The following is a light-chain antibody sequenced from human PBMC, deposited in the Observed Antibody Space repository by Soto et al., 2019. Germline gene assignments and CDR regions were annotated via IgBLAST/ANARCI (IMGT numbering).Light chain of an antibody. Sequence: EIVLTQSPATLSLSPGERATLSCRASQSVSSYLAWYQQKPGQAPRLLIYDASNRATGIPARFSGSGSGTDSTLPLSSLEPEDFAVYYCQQRSNWPKVAFGGWTKV. J-gene: IGKJ4*01. V-gene: IGKV3-11*01. CDR1: QSVSSY. CDR2: DAS. CDR3: QQRSNWPKVA.